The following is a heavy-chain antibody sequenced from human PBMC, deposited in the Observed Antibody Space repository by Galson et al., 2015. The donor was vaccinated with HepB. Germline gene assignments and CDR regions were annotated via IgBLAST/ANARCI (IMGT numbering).Heavy chain of an antibody. CDR1: GYTFTGYY. D-gene: IGHD4-11*01. Sequence: SVKVSCKASGYTFTGYYMHWVRQAPGQGLEWMGWINPNSGGTNYAQKFQGRVTMTRDTSISTAYMELSRLRPDDTAVYYCARVGTVTTPTYYHYYMDVWGKGTTVTVSS. V-gene: IGHV1-2*02. J-gene: IGHJ6*03. CDR3: ARVGTVTTPTYYHYYMDV. CDR2: INPNSGGT.